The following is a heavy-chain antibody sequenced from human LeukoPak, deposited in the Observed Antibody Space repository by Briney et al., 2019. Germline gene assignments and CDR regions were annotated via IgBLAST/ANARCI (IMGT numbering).Heavy chain of an antibody. V-gene: IGHV1-46*01. J-gene: IGHJ6*03. Sequence: ASVKVSCKASGHTFTTNYIHWVRQAPGQGLEWMGTINPSGGNTGYAQKFQGRVTMTRDMSTSTVYMELSSLRSEDTAVYYCARGPPSYYYMDVWGKGTTVTVSS. CDR3: ARGPPSYYYMDV. CDR2: INPSGGNT. CDR1: GHTFTTNY.